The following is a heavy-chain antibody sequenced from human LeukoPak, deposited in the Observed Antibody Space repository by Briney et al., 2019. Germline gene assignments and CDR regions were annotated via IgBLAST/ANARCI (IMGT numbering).Heavy chain of an antibody. J-gene: IGHJ4*02. CDR2: ISKTGSA. V-gene: IGHV4-30-4*01. Sequence: SQTLSLTCNVSGGSIRSGDFWWSWIRQPPGKDLEWIAYISKTGSAASHPSLKSRVTISVDTSKNQFSLNLSSLTAADTAVYYCARDYGGHHLDYWGQGTLVTVSS. CDR3: ARDYGGHHLDY. CDR1: GGSIRSGDFW. D-gene: IGHD4-23*01.